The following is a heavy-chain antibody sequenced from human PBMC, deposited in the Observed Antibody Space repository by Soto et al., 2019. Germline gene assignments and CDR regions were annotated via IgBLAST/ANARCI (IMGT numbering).Heavy chain of an antibody. J-gene: IGHJ4*02. V-gene: IGHV3-74*01. Sequence: EVQLVESGGGLIHPGGSLRLSCAVSGISISNSWMHWIRQIPGKGLVWVSHINNVGSIINYADSVRGRFTIYRDNAGKTLYLQMNSLGVEDTATYYCTTDEGRGHNYWGQGTSVTVSS. CDR2: INNVGSII. CDR3: TTDEGRGHNY. CDR1: GISISNSW.